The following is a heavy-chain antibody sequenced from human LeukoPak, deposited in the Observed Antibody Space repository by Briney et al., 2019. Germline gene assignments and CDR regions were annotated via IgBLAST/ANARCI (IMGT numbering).Heavy chain of an antibody. D-gene: IGHD5-24*01. CDR3: ARGVWYGYNLDAFDI. V-gene: IGHV1-18*01. CDR1: GYTFTSYG. J-gene: IGHJ3*02. Sequence: ASVKVSCKASGYTFTSYGISWVRQAPGQGLEWMGWISAYNGNTNYAQELQGRVTMTTDTSTSTAYMELRSLRSDDTAVYYCARGVWYGYNLDAFDIWGQGTMVTVSS. CDR2: ISAYNGNT.